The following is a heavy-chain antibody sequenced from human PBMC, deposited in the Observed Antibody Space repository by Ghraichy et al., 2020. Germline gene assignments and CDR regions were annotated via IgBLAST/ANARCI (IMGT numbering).Heavy chain of an antibody. CDR2: IYTSGAP. Sequence: SETLSLTCTVSGVSVSSFSDSWSWLRQPAGKGLEWIGRIYTSGAPNSNPSLKSRDTMCLDTSKTQFSLELSSVTAADTALYYCVRTDYGDYDMDVWGQGTTVTVSS. CDR3: VRTDYGDYDMDV. CDR1: GVSVSSFSDS. V-gene: IGHV4-61*02. J-gene: IGHJ6*02. D-gene: IGHD4-17*01.